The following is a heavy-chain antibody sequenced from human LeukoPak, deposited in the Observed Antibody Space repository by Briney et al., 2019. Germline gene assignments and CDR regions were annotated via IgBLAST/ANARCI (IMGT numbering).Heavy chain of an antibody. CDR2: IGTGGDT. V-gene: IGHV3-47*02. D-gene: IGHD4-17*01. J-gene: IGHJ6*02. CDR3: ARYGDLATVTTPVYYGMDV. Sequence: GGSLRLSCAASGFAFSSYVLHWVRRAPGKGPEWVSAIGTGGDTYYADSVMGRFTISRDNAKKSLYLQMNSLIAEDMAVYYCARYGDLATVTTPVYYGMDVWGQGTTVTVSS. CDR1: GFAFSSYV.